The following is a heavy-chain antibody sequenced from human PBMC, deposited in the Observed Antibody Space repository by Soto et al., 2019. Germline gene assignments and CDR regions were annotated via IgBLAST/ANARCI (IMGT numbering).Heavy chain of an antibody. J-gene: IGHJ3*02. CDR3: ARFQKDDYVWGSYRHDDAFDI. CDR1: GGSISSGGYY. CDR2: IYYSGST. D-gene: IGHD3-16*02. V-gene: IGHV4-31*03. Sequence: QVQLQESGPGLVKPSQTLSLTCTVSGGSISSGGYYWSWIRQHPGKGLEWIGYIYYSGSTYYNPSLQSRVTISVDTSKNQFSRKLSSVTAADTAVYYCARFQKDDYVWGSYRHDDAFDIWGQGTMVTVSS.